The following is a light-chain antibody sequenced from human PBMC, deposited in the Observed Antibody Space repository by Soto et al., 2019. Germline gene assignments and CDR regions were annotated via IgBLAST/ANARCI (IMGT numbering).Light chain of an antibody. V-gene: IGKV3-20*01. J-gene: IGKJ5*01. CDR1: QPVSSNF. CDR2: GVS. Sequence: EIVMTQSPATLSVSPGERATLSCRASQPVSSNFLAWYQQKPGQAPRLLIYGVSSRASGIPDRFFGSGSGTDFTLTINRLEPEDFAVFYCQQYANSPITFGQGTRLEIK. CDR3: QQYANSPIT.